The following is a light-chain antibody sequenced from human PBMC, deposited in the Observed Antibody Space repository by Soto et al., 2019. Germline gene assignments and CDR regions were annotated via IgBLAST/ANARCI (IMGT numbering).Light chain of an antibody. CDR3: NAYAGSNNWV. J-gene: IGLJ3*02. V-gene: IGLV2-8*01. Sequence: HSVLTQPPSASGSPGQSVTISCTGTSSDVGGYNYVSWYQQHPGKAPKLIIYEVSKWPSGIPDRFSGSKSGNTASLTVSGLQAEDEADYYCNAYAGSNNWVFGGGTKLTVL. CDR1: SSDVGGYNY. CDR2: EVS.